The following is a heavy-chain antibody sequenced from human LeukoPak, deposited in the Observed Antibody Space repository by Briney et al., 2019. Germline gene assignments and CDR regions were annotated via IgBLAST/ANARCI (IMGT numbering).Heavy chain of an antibody. CDR1: GFTFSSYS. V-gene: IGHV3-23*01. J-gene: IGHJ6*03. CDR2: ISGSGGST. CDR3: AKDLVPEKEYYYYYMDV. Sequence: GGSLRLSCAASGFTFSSYSMNWVRQAPGKGLEWVSAISGSGGSTYYADSVKGRFTISRDNSKNTLYLQMNSLRAEDTAVYYCAKDLVPEKEYYYYYMDVWGKGTTVTVSS. D-gene: IGHD2-8*02.